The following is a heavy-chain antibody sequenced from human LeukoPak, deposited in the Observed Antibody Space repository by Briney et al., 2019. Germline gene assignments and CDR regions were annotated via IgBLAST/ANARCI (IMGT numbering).Heavy chain of an antibody. V-gene: IGHV3-30*04. Sequence: GGSLRLSCAASGFSLSSYAIHWVRQAPGKGLEWVAIISYDGSKKYYADSVKGRFTISRDNSKNTLYLQMNSLRTEDTAVYYCAKGRGIVVVVDYWGQGTLVTVSS. J-gene: IGHJ4*02. CDR1: GFSLSSYA. CDR2: ISYDGSKK. D-gene: IGHD3-22*01. CDR3: AKGRGIVVVVDY.